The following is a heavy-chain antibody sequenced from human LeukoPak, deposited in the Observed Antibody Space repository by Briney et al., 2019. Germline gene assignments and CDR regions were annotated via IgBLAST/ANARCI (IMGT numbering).Heavy chain of an antibody. CDR2: IYSGGST. J-gene: IGHJ4*02. Sequence: GGSLRLSCAASGFTVSSNYMSWVRQAPGKGLEWVSVIYSGGSTYYADSVKGRFTISRDNAKNSLYLQMNSLRAEDTAVYYCAREYCSGGSCYSGGYYFDYWGQGTLVTVSS. CDR1: GFTVSSNY. D-gene: IGHD2-15*01. V-gene: IGHV3-53*01. CDR3: AREYCSGGSCYSGGYYFDY.